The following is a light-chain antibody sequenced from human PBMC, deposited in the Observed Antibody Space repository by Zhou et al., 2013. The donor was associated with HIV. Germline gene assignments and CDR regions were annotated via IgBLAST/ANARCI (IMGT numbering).Light chain of an antibody. CDR1: QHISSY. CDR3: QQYDSYPLT. J-gene: IGKJ4*01. Sequence: DIQLTQSPSFLSASVGDRVTITCRASQHISSYLAWYQQKPGKAPKVLIYEASTLQSGGPSRFSGSGFGTDFTLTISNLQPEDFATYYCQQYDSYPLTFGGGTKVEIK. CDR2: EAS. V-gene: IGKV1-9*01.